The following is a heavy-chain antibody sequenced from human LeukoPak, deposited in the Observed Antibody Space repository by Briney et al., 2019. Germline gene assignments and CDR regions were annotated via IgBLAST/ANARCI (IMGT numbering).Heavy chain of an antibody. CDR3: ARAGGGSGYYYDLDYYMDV. CDR2: IYYSGST. CDR1: GGPISRYY. V-gene: IGHV4-59*01. D-gene: IGHD3-22*01. J-gene: IGHJ6*03. Sequence: SETLSLTCTVSGGPISRYYWSWIRQPPGKGLEGIGYIYYSGSTNYNPSLKSRVTISVDTSKNQFSLKLSSVPAADTAVYYCARAGGGSGYYYDLDYYMDVWGKGTTVTVSS.